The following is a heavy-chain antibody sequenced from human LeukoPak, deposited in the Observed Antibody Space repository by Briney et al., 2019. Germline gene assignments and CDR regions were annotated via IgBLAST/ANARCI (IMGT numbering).Heavy chain of an antibody. J-gene: IGHJ5*02. CDR1: GFTFSSYA. Sequence: GGSLRLYCAASGFTFSSYAMSWVRQAPGKGLEWVSAISGSGGSTYYADSVKGRFTISRDNSKNTLYLQMNSLRAEDTAVYYCAKSGSGVARLSNWFDPWGQGTLVTVSS. CDR3: AKSGSGVARLSNWFDP. V-gene: IGHV3-23*01. D-gene: IGHD6-6*01. CDR2: ISGSGGST.